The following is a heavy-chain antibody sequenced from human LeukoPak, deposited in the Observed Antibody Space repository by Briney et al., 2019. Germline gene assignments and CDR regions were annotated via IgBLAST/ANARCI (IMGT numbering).Heavy chain of an antibody. V-gene: IGHV3-23*01. J-gene: IGHJ4*02. CDR2: ISSSGGST. CDR1: GFTFSSYA. Sequence: GESLRLSCAASGFTFSSYAMSWVRQAPGKGLEWVAAISSSGGSTYYADSVKGRFTISRDNSKNTLYLQMNSLRAEDTAVYYCAKLVVVPAAMHYWGQGTLVTVSS. D-gene: IGHD2-2*01. CDR3: AKLVVVPAAMHY.